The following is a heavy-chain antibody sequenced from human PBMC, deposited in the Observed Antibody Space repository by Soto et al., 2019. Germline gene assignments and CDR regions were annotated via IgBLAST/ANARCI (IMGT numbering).Heavy chain of an antibody. V-gene: IGHV5-51*01. CDR1: GYSFTSYW. Sequence: PGESLKISCKGSGYSFTSYWIGWVRQMPGKGLEWMGIIYPGDSDTRYSPSFQGQVTISADKSISTAYLQWSSLKASDTAMYYCARPYGSGSYYQPFDYWGQGTLVTVSS. D-gene: IGHD3-10*01. CDR2: IYPGDSDT. J-gene: IGHJ4*02. CDR3: ARPYGSGSYYQPFDY.